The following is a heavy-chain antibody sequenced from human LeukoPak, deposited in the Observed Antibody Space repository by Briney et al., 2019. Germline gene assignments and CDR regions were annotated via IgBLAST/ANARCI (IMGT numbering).Heavy chain of an antibody. Sequence: SETLSLTCTVSGGSLSSYYWSWLRQPPGKGLEWIGYIYYSGSTNYNPSLTSRVTISVDTSKNQFSLKLSSVTAADTAVYYCARRDYSNGGFDYWGQGTLVTVSS. CDR1: GGSLSSYY. CDR2: IYYSGST. V-gene: IGHV4-59*08. J-gene: IGHJ4*02. D-gene: IGHD4-11*01. CDR3: ARRDYSNGGFDY.